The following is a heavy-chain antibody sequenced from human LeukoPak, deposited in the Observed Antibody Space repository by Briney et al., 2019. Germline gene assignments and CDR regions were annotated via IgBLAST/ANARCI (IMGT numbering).Heavy chain of an antibody. CDR1: GFTFSRYW. J-gene: IGHJ3*02. Sequence: GGSLRLSCAASGFTFSRYWMSWVRQAPGKGLEWVANIKPDGSEKYYVDSVKGRFTISRDNAKNSLYLQMNSLRAEDTALYYCARGLVWRFLLDSRRDSFDIWGQGTTITVSS. CDR3: ARGLVWRFLLDSRRDSFDI. CDR2: IKPDGSEK. V-gene: IGHV3-7*01. D-gene: IGHD3-16*01.